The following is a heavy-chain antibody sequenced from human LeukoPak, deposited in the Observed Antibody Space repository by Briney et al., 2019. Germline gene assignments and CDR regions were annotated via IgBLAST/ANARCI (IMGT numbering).Heavy chain of an antibody. J-gene: IGHJ6*02. CDR1: GGSFSSDY. CDR3: ARMDV. Sequence: SETLSLTCAVYGGSFSSDYWSWVRQPPGKGLEWIAEINHSGSINYNPSLKSRVTISIDTSKSQFSLKLSSVTAADTAVYYCARMDVWGQGTTVTVSS. V-gene: IGHV4-34*01. CDR2: INHSGSI.